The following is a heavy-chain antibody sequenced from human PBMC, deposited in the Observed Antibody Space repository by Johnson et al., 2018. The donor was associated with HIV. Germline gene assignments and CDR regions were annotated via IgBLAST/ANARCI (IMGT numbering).Heavy chain of an antibody. CDR1: GFTFSSYA. J-gene: IGHJ3*02. V-gene: IGHV3-30*04. CDR2: ISYDGSDK. CDR3: ARGTYYYGSGNAFDM. D-gene: IGHD3-10*01. Sequence: VQLVESGGGVVQPGRSLRLSCAASGFTFSSYAIHWVRQAPGKGLAWVAVISYDGSDKYYADSVKGRFTISRDNSKKTLYLQMNSLRAEDTAVYYCARGTYYYGSGNAFDMWGQGTMVTVSS.